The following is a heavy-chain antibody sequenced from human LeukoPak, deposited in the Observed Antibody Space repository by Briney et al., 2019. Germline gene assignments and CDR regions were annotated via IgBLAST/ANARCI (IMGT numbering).Heavy chain of an antibody. CDR3: ARHPGIQLWIDY. D-gene: IGHD5-18*01. Sequence: SETLSLTSSVSGGSMSRYYWSWIRQPPGKGLEWIGYIYDNSGYNPTNYNPSLKSRVTISLDASNNQFSLKLTSLTAADTAVYYCARHPGIQLWIDYWGQGTLVTVSS. CDR2: IYDNSGYNPT. V-gene: IGHV4-59*08. J-gene: IGHJ4*02. CDR1: GGSMSRYY.